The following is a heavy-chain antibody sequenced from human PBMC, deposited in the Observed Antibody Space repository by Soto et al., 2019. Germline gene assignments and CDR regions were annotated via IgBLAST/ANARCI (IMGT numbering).Heavy chain of an antibody. CDR2: IYYSGST. V-gene: IGHV4-39*01. CDR3: ARHDYGDYVFDY. J-gene: IGHJ4*02. D-gene: IGHD4-17*01. Sequence: SETLSLTCTVSGGSISSSSYYWGWIRQPPGKGLEWIGSIYYSGSTYYNPSLKSRVTISVDTSKNQFSLKLSSVTAADTAVYYCARHDYGDYVFDYWGQGTLVTVSS. CDR1: GGSISSSSYY.